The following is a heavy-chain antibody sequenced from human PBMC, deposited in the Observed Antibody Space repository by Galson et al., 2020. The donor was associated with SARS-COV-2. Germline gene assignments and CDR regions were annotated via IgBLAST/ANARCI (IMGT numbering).Heavy chain of an antibody. J-gene: IGHJ3*01. CDR3: VKELGDFYDSSGQI. Sequence: GGSLRLSCAASGFILSRNYMAWVRQAPGKGLEWVSTIYSGGSTRHADSVKGRFTISRDSSENTLYLQMNSLRVEDTAMYYCVKELGDFYDSSGQIWCQGTMVTVSS. D-gene: IGHD3-22*01. CDR2: IYSGGST. V-gene: IGHV3-53*01. CDR1: GFILSRNY.